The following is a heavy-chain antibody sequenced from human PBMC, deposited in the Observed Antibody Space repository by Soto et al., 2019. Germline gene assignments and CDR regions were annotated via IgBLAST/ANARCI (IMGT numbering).Heavy chain of an antibody. CDR3: AGRYGGNFSS. CDR1: CGSISSDY. V-gene: IGHV4-59*01. Sequence: PSETLSLTCTVSCGSISSDYWSWIRQPPGKGLEWIGYIYYSGSTNYNPSLKSRVTISVDTSKNQFSLKLTSVTAADTAVYYCAGRYGGNFSSWGQGTLVTVSS. CDR2: IYYSGST. D-gene: IGHD1-26*01. J-gene: IGHJ4*02.